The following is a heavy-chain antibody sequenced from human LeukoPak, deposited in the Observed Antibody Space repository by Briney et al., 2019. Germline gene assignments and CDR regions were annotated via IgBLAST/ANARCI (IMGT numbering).Heavy chain of an antibody. J-gene: IGHJ4*02. V-gene: IGHV3-23*01. CDR2: ISGSGYIT. Sequence: GGSLRLSCAASGFTFRNYGMSWVRQAPGEGLEWVSAISGSGYITYYADSVRGRFTISRDNSNNTLYLQMNSLRAEDTAVYYCAKDPAYSSSRLYYFDYWGQGTLVTVSS. CDR1: GFTFRNYG. D-gene: IGHD6-13*01. CDR3: AKDPAYSSSRLYYFDY.